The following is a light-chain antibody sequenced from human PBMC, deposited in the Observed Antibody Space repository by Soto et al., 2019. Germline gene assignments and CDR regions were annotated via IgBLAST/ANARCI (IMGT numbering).Light chain of an antibody. J-gene: IGKJ4*01. CDR2: GAS. CDR1: QSVGRN. V-gene: IGKV3-15*01. Sequence: EIVMTQSPATLSVSPGERATLSCRASQSVGRNLAWYQQKPGQAPRLLIYGASTKATGIPARFSGSGSGTEFTLTLSSLQSEDFAIYSCQQDNHWPPLTFGGGTKVQIK. CDR3: QQDNHWPPLT.